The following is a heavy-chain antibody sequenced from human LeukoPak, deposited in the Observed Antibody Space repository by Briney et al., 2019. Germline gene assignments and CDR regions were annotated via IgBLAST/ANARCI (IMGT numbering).Heavy chain of an antibody. D-gene: IGHD2-2*01. Sequence: GGSLRLSCADSRFTFSSYTMNWVRQAPGKGLELVSGISANAGSTYYADAVKGRFTISRDNSKDTLYLHMDRLGTEATAVYYCASMPSTEIYYFYYMDVWGKGTTVTVSS. CDR3: ASMPSTEIYYFYYMDV. V-gene: IGHV3-23*01. J-gene: IGHJ6*03. CDR2: ISANAGST. CDR1: RFTFSSYT.